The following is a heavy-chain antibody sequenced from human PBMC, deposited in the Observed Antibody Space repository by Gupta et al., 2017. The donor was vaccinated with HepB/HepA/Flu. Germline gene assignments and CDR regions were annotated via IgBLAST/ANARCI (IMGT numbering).Heavy chain of an antibody. D-gene: IGHD3-16*01. CDR3: ARNIAYPKYYFDY. J-gene: IGHJ4*02. CDR1: GGSFSGYY. V-gene: IGHV4-34*01. CDR2: INHSGST. Sequence: QVQLPQWGAGLLKPSETLSLTCAVYGGSFSGYYWSWIRQPPGKGLEWIGEINHSGSTNYNPSLKSRVTISVDTSKNQFSLKLSSVTAADTAVYYCARNIAYPKYYFDYWGQGTLVTVSS.